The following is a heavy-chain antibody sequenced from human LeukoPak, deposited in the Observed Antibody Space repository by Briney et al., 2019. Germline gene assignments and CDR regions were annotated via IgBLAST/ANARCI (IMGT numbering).Heavy chain of an antibody. Sequence: PSETLSLTCTVSGGSISTYTWSWIRQPPGKGLEWVGYMSYDGSTNYNPSLKSRVTISVDTSKNQFSLKLSSVTAADTAVYYCGRDSGYSYGYGVDYWGQGTLVTVSS. V-gene: IGHV4-59*01. CDR2: MSYDGST. CDR1: GGSISTYT. J-gene: IGHJ4*02. D-gene: IGHD5-18*01. CDR3: GRDSGYSYGYGVDY.